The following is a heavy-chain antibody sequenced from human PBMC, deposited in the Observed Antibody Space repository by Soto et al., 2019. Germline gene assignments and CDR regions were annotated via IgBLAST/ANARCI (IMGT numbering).Heavy chain of an antibody. V-gene: IGHV3-33*01. J-gene: IGHJ4*02. CDR1: GFTFSSYG. Sequence: QVQLVESGGGVVQPGRSLRLSCAASGFTFSSYGMHWVRQAPGKGLEWVAVIWYDGSNTYYADSVKGRLTISRDNSKNTLYLQMNSLRAEDTAVYYCARDYDSSGYPRYYFDYWGQGTLVTVSS. CDR2: IWYDGSNT. D-gene: IGHD3-22*01. CDR3: ARDYDSSGYPRYYFDY.